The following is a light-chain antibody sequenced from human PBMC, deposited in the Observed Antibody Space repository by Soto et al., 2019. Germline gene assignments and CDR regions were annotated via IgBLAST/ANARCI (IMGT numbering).Light chain of an antibody. CDR2: KAS. J-gene: IGKJ1*01. CDR1: QSIGSR. Sequence: DLQMAQSPSSLSSSVGDRVTITCRASQSIGSRLAWHQQKPGKAPKVLIFKASSLESGVPSRFSGSGSGTEFTLTISSLQPDDFATYYCQLYNSYLWRFGQGTKADIK. CDR3: QLYNSYLWR. V-gene: IGKV1-5*03.